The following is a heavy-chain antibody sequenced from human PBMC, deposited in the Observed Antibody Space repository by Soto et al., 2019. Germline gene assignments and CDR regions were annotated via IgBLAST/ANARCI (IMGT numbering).Heavy chain of an antibody. CDR3: TTDPVVVAATTRLDAFDI. D-gene: IGHD2-15*01. CDR1: GFTFSNAW. CDR2: IKSKTDGGTT. Sequence: GESLKISCAASGFTFSNAWMSWVRQAPGKGLEWVGRIKSKTDGGTTDYAAPVKGRFTISRDDSKNTLYLQMNSLKTEDTAVYYCTTDPVVVAATTRLDAFDIWGQGTMVTVSS. J-gene: IGHJ3*02. V-gene: IGHV3-15*01.